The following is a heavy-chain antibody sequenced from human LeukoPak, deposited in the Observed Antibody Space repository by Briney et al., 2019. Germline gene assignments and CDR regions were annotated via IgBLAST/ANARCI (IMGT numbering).Heavy chain of an antibody. D-gene: IGHD4-23*01. CDR2: IRYDGSNK. J-gene: IGHJ4*02. V-gene: IGHV3-30*02. Sequence: GGSLRLSCAASGFTFSSYSMHWVRQAPGKGLEWVAFIRYDGSNKYYADSVKGRFTISRDNSKNTLYLQMNSLRAEDTAVYYCAKDPTTVVTNYVDYWGQGTLVTVSS. CDR1: GFTFSSYS. CDR3: AKDPTTVVTNYVDY.